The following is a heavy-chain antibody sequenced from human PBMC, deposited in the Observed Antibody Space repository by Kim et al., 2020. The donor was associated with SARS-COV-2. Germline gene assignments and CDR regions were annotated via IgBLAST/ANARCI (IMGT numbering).Heavy chain of an antibody. CDR2: IYYSGST. V-gene: IGHV4-31*03. J-gene: IGHJ4*02. CDR1: GGSISSGGYY. Sequence: SETLSLTCTVSGGSISSGGYYWSWIRQHPGKGLEWIGYIYYSGSTYYNPSLKSRVTISVDTSKNQFSLKLSSVTAADTAVYYCARGGDSSSWYETSVTHYFDYWGQGTLVTVSS. D-gene: IGHD6-13*01. CDR3: ARGGDSSSWYETSVTHYFDY.